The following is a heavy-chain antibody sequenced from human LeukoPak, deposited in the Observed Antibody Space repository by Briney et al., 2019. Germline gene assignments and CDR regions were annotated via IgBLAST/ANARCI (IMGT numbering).Heavy chain of an antibody. CDR2: INPNSGGT. V-gene: IGHV1-2*02. CDR1: GYTFTGYY. Sequence: ASVKVSCKASGYTFTGYYMHWVRQAPGQGPEWMGWINPNSGGTNYAQKFQGRVTKTRDTSISTAYMELSRLRSDDTAVYYCARDRIDLVWFDPWGQGTLVTVSS. CDR3: ARDRIDLVWFDP. D-gene: IGHD2-15*01. J-gene: IGHJ5*02.